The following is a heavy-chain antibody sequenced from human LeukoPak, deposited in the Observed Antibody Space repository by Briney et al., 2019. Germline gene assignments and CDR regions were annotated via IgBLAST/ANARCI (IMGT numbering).Heavy chain of an antibody. CDR3: ARDREYYYDSSGYFNWFDP. J-gene: IGHJ5*02. Sequence: SVKVSCKASGGTFSSYAISWVRQAPGQGLEWMGGIIPIFGTANYAQKFQGRVTITADESTSTAYMELSSLRSEDTAVYYCARDREYYYDSSGYFNWFDPWGQGTLVTVSS. CDR1: GGTFSSYA. V-gene: IGHV1-69*13. CDR2: IIPIFGTA. D-gene: IGHD3-22*01.